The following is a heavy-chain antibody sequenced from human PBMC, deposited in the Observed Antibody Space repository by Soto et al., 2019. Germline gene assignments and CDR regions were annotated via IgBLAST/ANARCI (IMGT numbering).Heavy chain of an antibody. CDR3: AVGQGTSEYSNYGVDY. Sequence: QVQLVQSGAEVKKPGSSVKVSCKASGGTFSSYAISWVRQAPGQGLEWMGGIIPIFGTANYAQKFQGRVTINADEPTSTAYMELSSLRSEDTAVYYCAVGQGTSEYSNYGVDYWGQGTLVTVSS. CDR1: GGTFSSYA. CDR2: IIPIFGTA. J-gene: IGHJ4*02. V-gene: IGHV1-69*01. D-gene: IGHD4-4*01.